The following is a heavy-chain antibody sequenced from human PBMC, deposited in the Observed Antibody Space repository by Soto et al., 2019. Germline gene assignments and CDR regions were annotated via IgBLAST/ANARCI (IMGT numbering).Heavy chain of an antibody. Sequence: QVQLVQSGAEVKKPGSSVKVSCKASGGTFSSYAISWVRQAPGQGLEWMGGIIPIFGTANYAPKFQGRVTITADEAPSTAYMELSSLRSEDTAVYYCAGNQQSHYYNGMDVWGQGTTITVSS. J-gene: IGHJ6*02. D-gene: IGHD2-2*01. CDR1: GGTFSSYA. CDR3: AGNQQSHYYNGMDV. V-gene: IGHV1-69*12. CDR2: IIPIFGTA.